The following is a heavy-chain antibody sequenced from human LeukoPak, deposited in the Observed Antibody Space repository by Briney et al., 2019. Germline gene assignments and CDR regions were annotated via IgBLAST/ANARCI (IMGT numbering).Heavy chain of an antibody. CDR1: GGSISSGGYS. CDR3: ARSPGGVNNWFDP. V-gene: IGHV4-30-2*03. CDR2: IYYSGST. D-gene: IGHD2-8*01. Sequence: SQTLSLTCAVSGGSISSGGYSWSWIRQPPGKGLEWIGSIYYSGSTYYNPSLKSRVTISVDTSKNQFSLKLSSVTAADTAVYYCARSPGGVNNWFDPWGQGTLVTVSS. J-gene: IGHJ5*02.